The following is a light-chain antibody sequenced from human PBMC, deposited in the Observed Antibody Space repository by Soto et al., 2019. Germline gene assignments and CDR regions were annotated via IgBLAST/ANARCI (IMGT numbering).Light chain of an antibody. CDR1: SSNIGSNT. CDR2: SNN. V-gene: IGLV1-44*01. CDR3: AAWDDSLNGYV. Sequence: QSSLPQPPSASVTPGQRVTISCSGSSSNIGSNTVNWYQQLPGTAPKLLIYSNNQRPSGDPDRFSGSKSGTSASLAISGLQSEDEADYYCAAWDDSLNGYVFGTGTKVTVL. J-gene: IGLJ1*01.